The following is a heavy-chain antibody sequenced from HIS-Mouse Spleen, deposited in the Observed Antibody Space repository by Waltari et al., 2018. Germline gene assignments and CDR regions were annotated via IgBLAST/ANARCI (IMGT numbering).Heavy chain of an antibody. Sequence: EVQLVESGVGLVQPGVSLRLPCAASGFTFSSYCMHWVRQAPGKGLVWVSRNNSDGSSTSYADSVKGRFTISRDNAKNTLYLQMNSLRAEDTAVYYCASLSGGYWDYWGQGTLVTVSS. CDR3: ASLSGGYWDY. D-gene: IGHD3-22*01. CDR2: NNSDGSST. CDR1: GFTFSSYC. V-gene: IGHV3-74*01. J-gene: IGHJ4*02.